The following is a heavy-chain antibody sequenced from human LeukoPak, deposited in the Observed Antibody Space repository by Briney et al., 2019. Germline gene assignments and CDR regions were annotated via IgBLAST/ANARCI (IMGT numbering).Heavy chain of an antibody. CDR1: GGSISSYY. Sequence: SETLSLTCTVSGGSISSYYWSWIRQPAGKGLEWIGRIYTSGSTNYNPSLKSRVTISVDTSKNQFSLKLSSVTAADTAVYYCARVRDSSGYYPGVFDYWGQGTLVTVSS. V-gene: IGHV4-4*07. CDR2: IYTSGST. J-gene: IGHJ4*02. D-gene: IGHD3-22*01. CDR3: ARVRDSSGYYPGVFDY.